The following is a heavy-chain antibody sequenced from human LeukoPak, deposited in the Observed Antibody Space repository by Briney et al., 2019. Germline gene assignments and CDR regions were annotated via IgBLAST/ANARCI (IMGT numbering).Heavy chain of an antibody. CDR2: INHSGST. CDR3: ASRVYGLGSFNY. V-gene: IGHV4-34*01. D-gene: IGHD3-10*01. J-gene: IGHJ4*01. Sequence: PSETLSLTCAVYGGSFSGYYWSWIRQPPGKGLEWIGEINHSGSTNYNPSLKSRVTISVDTSKNQFSPKVSSVTAADTAVYYCASRVYGLGSFNYWGQGTLVTVSS. CDR1: GGSFSGYY.